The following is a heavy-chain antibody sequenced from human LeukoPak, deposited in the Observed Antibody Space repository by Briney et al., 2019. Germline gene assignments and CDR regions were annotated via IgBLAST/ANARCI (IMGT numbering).Heavy chain of an antibody. J-gene: IGHJ5*02. CDR1: GYTFTSYA. CDR3: APLRVREWFDP. V-gene: IGHV7-4-1*02. CDR2: INTNTGNP. D-gene: IGHD3-10*01. Sequence: ASVKVSCKASGYTFTSYARNWVRQAPGQGLEWMGWINTNTGNPTYAQGFTGRFVFSLDTSVSTAYLQISSLRAEDTAVYYCAPLRVREWFDPWGQGTLVTVSS.